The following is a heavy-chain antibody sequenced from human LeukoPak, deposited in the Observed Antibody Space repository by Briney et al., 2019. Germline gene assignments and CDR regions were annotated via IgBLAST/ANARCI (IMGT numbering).Heavy chain of an antibody. D-gene: IGHD5-24*01. V-gene: IGHV3-30-3*01. CDR3: ARGKEMATISDY. CDR1: GFNFNNYV. CDR2: ISYDGSNK. Sequence: PGGSLRLSCAASGFNFNNYVMHWVRQAPGKGLEWVAVISYDGSNKYYADSVKGRFTISRDNSKNTLYLQMNSLRAEDTAVYYCARGKEMATISDYWGQGTLVTVSS. J-gene: IGHJ4*02.